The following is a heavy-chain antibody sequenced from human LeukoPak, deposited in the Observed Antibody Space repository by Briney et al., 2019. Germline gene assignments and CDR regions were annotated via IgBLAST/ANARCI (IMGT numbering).Heavy chain of an antibody. CDR1: GFTFSSYG. D-gene: IGHD4-23*01. J-gene: IGHJ4*02. CDR2: IRYDGSNK. Sequence: GGSLRLSCAASGFTFSSYGMHWVRHAPDEGLEWVAFIRYDGSNKYYADSVKGRFTISRDSSKNTLYLQMNSLRAEDTAVYYCANLLRWEPYWGQGTLVTVFS. CDR3: ANLLRWEPY. V-gene: IGHV3-30*02.